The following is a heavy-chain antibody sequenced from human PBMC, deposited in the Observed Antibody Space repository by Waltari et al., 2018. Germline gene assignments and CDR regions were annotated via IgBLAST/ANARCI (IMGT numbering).Heavy chain of an antibody. CDR2: IWYDGSNK. D-gene: IGHD6-13*01. Sequence: QVQLVEFGGAVVQLGGSLRLSCAASGFTFCSYGLLWVPQAPGKGLEWVAFIWYDGSNKYYADSVKDRFTNSRDNSKNALYLQMNSLRADGTAVYYCAKDRSAAGTLFDYWGRGTLVTVSS. CDR1: GFTFCSYG. J-gene: IGHJ4*02. CDR3: AKDRSAAGTLFDY. V-gene: IGHV3-30*02.